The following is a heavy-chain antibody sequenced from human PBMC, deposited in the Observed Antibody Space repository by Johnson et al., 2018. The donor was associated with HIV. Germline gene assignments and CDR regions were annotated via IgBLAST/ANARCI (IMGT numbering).Heavy chain of an antibody. J-gene: IGHJ3*02. V-gene: IGHV3-9*01. Sequence: VQLVESGGGLVQPGGSLRLSCAASGFTFDDYALHWVRQAPGKGLEWVSGISWTRGSIGYADSVKGRFTISRDNAKNSLYLQMNSLRAEDTALYYCARGASDDSSGYRILGYAFDIWGQGTMVTVSS. CDR2: ISWTRGSI. CDR3: ARGASDDSSGYRILGYAFDI. D-gene: IGHD3-22*01. CDR1: GFTFDDYA.